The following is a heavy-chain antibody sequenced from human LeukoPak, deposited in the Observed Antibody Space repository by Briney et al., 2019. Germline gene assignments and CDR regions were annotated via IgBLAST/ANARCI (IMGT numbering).Heavy chain of an antibody. V-gene: IGHV3-49*04. J-gene: IGHJ3*02. CDR3: TRGGRGYSYGPSPAENAFDI. D-gene: IGHD5-18*01. CDR1: GFTFGDYA. Sequence: GGSLRLSCTASGFTFGDYAMSWVRQAPGKGLEWVGFIRSKAYGGTTEYAASVKGRFTISRDDSKSIAYLQMNSLKTEDTAVYYCTRGGRGYSYGPSPAENAFDIWGQGTMVTVSS. CDR2: IRSKAYGGTT.